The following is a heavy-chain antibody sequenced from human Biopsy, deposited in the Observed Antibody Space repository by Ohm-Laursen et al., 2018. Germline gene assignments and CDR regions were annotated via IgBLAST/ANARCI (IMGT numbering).Heavy chain of an antibody. J-gene: IGHJ5*02. D-gene: IGHD3-22*01. CDR3: ARDYDTSGYYYVS. CDR2: IFYRGST. V-gene: IGHV4-39*01. CDR1: GGSISNNNYY. Sequence: SETLSLTCPVSGGSISNNNYYWGWIRQPPGKGLEWIGSIFYRGSTHYKPSLKSRVSTSVDTSKNQFSLKLNSVTAADTAVYYCARDYDTSGYYYVSWGQGTLVTVSS.